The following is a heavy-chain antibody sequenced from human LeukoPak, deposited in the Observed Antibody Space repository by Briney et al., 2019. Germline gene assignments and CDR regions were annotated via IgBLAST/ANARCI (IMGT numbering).Heavy chain of an antibody. V-gene: IGHV3-23*01. CDR1: GFTFSGYA. Sequence: GGALRLSCAASGFTFSGYAMSWVRQAPGKGLEWVSAISGSGGSTYYADSVKGRFTISRDNSKNTLYLQMNSLRAEDTAVYYCAKDPEGRVVVPAANDYWGQGTLVTVSS. J-gene: IGHJ4*02. CDR2: ISGSGGST. D-gene: IGHD2-2*01. CDR3: AKDPEGRVVVPAANDY.